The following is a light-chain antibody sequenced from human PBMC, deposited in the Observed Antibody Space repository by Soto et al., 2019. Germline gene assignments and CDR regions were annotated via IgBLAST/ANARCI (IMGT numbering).Light chain of an antibody. V-gene: IGLV1-44*01. CDR3: AAWDDSLNAYV. Sequence: QSVLTQPPSASGTPGQRVTISCSGSSSNIGSNTVNWYQQLPGTAPKLLIYSNNQRPSGVPDRFSGSKSGTSASLDISGLQSEDEADYYCAAWDDSLNAYVFGTGTKLTVL. CDR2: SNN. CDR1: SSNIGSNT. J-gene: IGLJ1*01.